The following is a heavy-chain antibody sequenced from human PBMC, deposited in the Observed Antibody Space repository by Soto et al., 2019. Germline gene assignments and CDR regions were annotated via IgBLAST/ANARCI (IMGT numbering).Heavy chain of an antibody. V-gene: IGHV4-59*01. Sequence: SETLSRTCSLSGDSISSYYWSWIRQPPGKGLEWIGYIYYSGSTNYNSSFKSRITISVDTPKNQFSLKLTSQTTAVTAVYYCAIETYGDYGVWRGGSRWFDPWGQGTLVTVSS. J-gene: IGHJ5*02. D-gene: IGHD4-17*01. CDR2: IYYSGST. CDR3: AIETYGDYGVWRGGSRWFDP. CDR1: GDSISSYY.